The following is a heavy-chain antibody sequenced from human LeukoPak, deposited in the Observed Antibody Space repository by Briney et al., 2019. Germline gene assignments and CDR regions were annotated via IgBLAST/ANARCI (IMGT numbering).Heavy chain of an antibody. Sequence: GASLKISCKGSGYTFRTYWIGWGRQMPGKGLEWMGIIYPGDSDTRYNPSFQGQVTISADKSTSTAYLQWNSLKASDTAMYYCARRGPAADWFDPWGQGTLVTVSS. CDR2: IYPGDSDT. V-gene: IGHV5-51*01. CDR3: ARRGPAADWFDP. D-gene: IGHD6-13*01. J-gene: IGHJ5*02. CDR1: GYTFRTYW.